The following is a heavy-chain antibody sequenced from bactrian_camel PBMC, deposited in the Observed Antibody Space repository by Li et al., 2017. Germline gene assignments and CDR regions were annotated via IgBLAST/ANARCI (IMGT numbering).Heavy chain of an antibody. D-gene: IGHD6*01. Sequence: VQLVESGGGSALAGGSVRLSCAASGYTFNTYSWFRQAPGQEREGVAAIDTGDGSTYYLNSVEGRFTISHDNAKNAVFLQMNSLKPEDTAVYYCVTRRWAQYGSSWYDEDYGYWGQGTQVTVS. CDR3: VTRRWAQYGSSWYDEDYGY. CDR1: GYTFNTY. CDR2: IDTGDGST. V-gene: IGHV3S40*01. J-gene: IGHJ6*01.